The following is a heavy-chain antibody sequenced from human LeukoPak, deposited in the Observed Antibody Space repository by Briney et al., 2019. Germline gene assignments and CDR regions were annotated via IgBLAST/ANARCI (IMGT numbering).Heavy chain of an antibody. CDR2: IYPGDSDT. V-gene: IGHV5-51*01. D-gene: IGHD3-22*01. Sequence: GESLKISCKGSGYSFTSYWIGWVRQMPGKGLEWMGIIYPGDSDTRYSPSFQGQVTISADKSISTAYLQWSSLKASDTAMYYCASSRYDSSGYYFRFDYWGRGTLVTVSS. CDR1: GYSFTSYW. CDR3: ASSRYDSSGYYFRFDY. J-gene: IGHJ4*02.